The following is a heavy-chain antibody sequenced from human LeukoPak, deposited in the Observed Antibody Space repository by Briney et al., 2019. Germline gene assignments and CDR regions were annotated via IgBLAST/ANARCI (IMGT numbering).Heavy chain of an antibody. Sequence: PSETLSLTCAVYGGYFSGYYWSWIRQPPGKGLEWIGEINHSGSTNYNPSLKSRVTISVDTSKNQFSLKLSSVTAADTAVYYCATAGYCSSTSCYWGYYYYYMDVWGKGTTVTVSS. V-gene: IGHV4-34*01. CDR2: INHSGST. CDR1: GGYFSGYY. D-gene: IGHD2-2*01. J-gene: IGHJ6*03. CDR3: ATAGYCSSTSCYWGYYYYYMDV.